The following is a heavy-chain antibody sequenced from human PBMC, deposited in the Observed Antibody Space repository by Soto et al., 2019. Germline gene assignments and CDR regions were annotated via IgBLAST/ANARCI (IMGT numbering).Heavy chain of an antibody. V-gene: IGHV3-23*01. CDR2: ISGSGGSA. D-gene: IGHD6-6*01. Sequence: LRLSCAASGFTFSTYAMSWVRQAPGKGLEWVSIISGSGGSAQYADSVKGRFTISRGNSKNTLYLQMNSLRAEDAAVYYCVREASSSGLHLDHWGRGTLVTVSS. CDR1: GFTFSTYA. J-gene: IGHJ4*02. CDR3: VREASSSGLHLDH.